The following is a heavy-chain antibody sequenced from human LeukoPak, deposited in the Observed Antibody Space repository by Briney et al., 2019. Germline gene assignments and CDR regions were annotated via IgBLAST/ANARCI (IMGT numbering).Heavy chain of an antibody. CDR1: GYTLTELS. D-gene: IGHD3-22*01. CDR3: ATYYYDSSGYYRPQYFQH. Sequence: VASVKVSCKVSGYTLTELSMHWVRQAPGKGLEWMGGFDPEDGETIYAQKFQGRVTMTEDTSTDTAYMELSSLRSEDTAVYYCATYYYDSSGYYRPQYFQHWGQGTLVTVSS. V-gene: IGHV1-24*01. J-gene: IGHJ1*01. CDR2: FDPEDGET.